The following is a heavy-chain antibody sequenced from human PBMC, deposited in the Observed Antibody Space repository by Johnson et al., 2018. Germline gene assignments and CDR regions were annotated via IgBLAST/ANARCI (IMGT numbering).Heavy chain of an antibody. Sequence: QVQLVESGAEVKKPGSSVKVSCKASGGTFSSYAINWVRQAPGQGLEWMGGIIPIFGTANYAQKFQGRVTMTRNTSISTAYMELGSLRSEDTAVYYCAEGPYYYDSSGYYAFDIWGQGTMVTVSS. D-gene: IGHD3-22*01. CDR1: GGTFSSYA. CDR2: IIPIFGTA. V-gene: IGHV1-69*06. J-gene: IGHJ3*02. CDR3: AEGPYYYDSSGYYAFDI.